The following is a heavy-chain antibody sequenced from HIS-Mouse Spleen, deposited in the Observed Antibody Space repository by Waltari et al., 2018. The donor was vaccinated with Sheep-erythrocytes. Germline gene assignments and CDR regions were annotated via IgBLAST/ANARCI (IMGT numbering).Heavy chain of an antibody. CDR1: GGPISSGGYY. CDR3: ARGMLGIFGY. D-gene: IGHD2-8*01. J-gene: IGHJ4*02. Sequence: QVQLQESGRGLVKPSQTLSLTCPVSGGPISSGGYYWRWLRQHPGEGLQWIGYICYRGRTYSNPSLKSRVTITADTSNNEFHLKLSSVTAADTAAYYCARGMLGIFGYWGQGTLVTAAS. V-gene: IGHV4-31*03. CDR2: ICYRGRT.